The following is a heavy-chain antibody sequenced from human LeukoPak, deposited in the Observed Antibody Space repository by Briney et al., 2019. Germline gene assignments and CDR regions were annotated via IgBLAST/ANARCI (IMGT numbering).Heavy chain of an antibody. D-gene: IGHD2-2*01. Sequence: GGSLRLSCAASGFTFSSYAMSWVRQAPGKGLEWVSAISGSGGSTYYADSVKGRFTISRDNSKNTLYLQMNSLRAEDTAVYYCAILDCSSTSCYEDYWGQGTLVTVSS. CDR1: GFTFSSYA. CDR3: AILDCSSTSCYEDY. J-gene: IGHJ4*02. CDR2: ISGSGGST. V-gene: IGHV3-23*01.